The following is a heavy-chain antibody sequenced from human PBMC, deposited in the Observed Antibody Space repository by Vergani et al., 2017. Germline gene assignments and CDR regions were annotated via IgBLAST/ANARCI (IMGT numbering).Heavy chain of an antibody. CDR1: GFTFSNFG. CDR3: ASDGEYYYDSSGYYHFDC. D-gene: IGHD3-22*01. V-gene: IGHV3-33*01. J-gene: IGHJ4*01. CDR2: IGKDGINT. Sequence: QVQLVESAGGVVQPGGSLRLSCAASGFTFSNFGMHWIRQAPGKGLEWLAYIGKDGINTRYRDAVKGRFTVSRDNAKNSLYLQMNSLRAEDTAVYYCASDGEYYYDSSGYYHFDCGGQGTLVTVSS.